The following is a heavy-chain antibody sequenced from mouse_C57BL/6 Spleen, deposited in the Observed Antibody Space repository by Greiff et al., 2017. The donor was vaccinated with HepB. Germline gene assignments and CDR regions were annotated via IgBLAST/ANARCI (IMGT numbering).Heavy chain of an antibody. V-gene: IGHV1-69*01. CDR2: IDPSDSYT. D-gene: IGHD1-1*01. J-gene: IGHJ1*03. CDR1: GYTFTSYW. CDR3: ARITVVATGYFDV. Sequence: QVQLKQPGAELVMPGASVKLSCKASGYTFTSYWMHWVKQRPGQGLEWIGEIDPSDSYTNYNQKFKGKSTLTVDKSSSTAYMQLSSLTSEDSAVYYCARITVVATGYFDVWGTGTTVTVSS.